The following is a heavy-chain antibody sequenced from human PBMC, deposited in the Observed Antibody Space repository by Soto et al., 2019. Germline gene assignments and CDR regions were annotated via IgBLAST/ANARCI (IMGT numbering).Heavy chain of an antibody. Sequence: VQLVESGGGLVQPGGSLRLSCAASGFTFSSYWMSWVRQAPGKGLEWVANIKQDGSEKYYVDSVKGRFTISRDNAKNSLYLQMNSLRAEDTAVYYCARDGYSSSWYANYYYYYGMDVWGQGTTVTVSS. CDR1: GFTFSSYW. D-gene: IGHD6-13*01. J-gene: IGHJ6*02. CDR2: IKQDGSEK. V-gene: IGHV3-7*03. CDR3: ARDGYSSSWYANYYYYYGMDV.